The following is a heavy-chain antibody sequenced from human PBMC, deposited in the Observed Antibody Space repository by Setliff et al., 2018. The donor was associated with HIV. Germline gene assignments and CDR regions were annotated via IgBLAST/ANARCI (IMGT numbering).Heavy chain of an antibody. V-gene: IGHV1-69*13. CDR1: GGTFTISA. Sequence: GASVKVSCKASGGTFTISAISWVRQARGQGLEWMGAIIPHFDAPQYAQKFQGRVTITADQSTSTAYMELSGLTSGDTAVYYCASPRLDWSFSHFDYWGQGTPVTVSS. CDR2: IIPHFDAP. J-gene: IGHJ4*02. CDR3: ASPRLDWSFSHFDY. D-gene: IGHD3-9*01.